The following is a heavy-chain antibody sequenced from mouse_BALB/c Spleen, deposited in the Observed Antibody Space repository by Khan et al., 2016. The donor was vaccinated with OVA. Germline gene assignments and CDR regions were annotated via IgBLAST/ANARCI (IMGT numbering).Heavy chain of an antibody. J-gene: IGHJ4*01. V-gene: IGHV2-6*02. CDR1: GFSLTSYG. CDR3: GRGNFYAMDY. Sequence: QVQLKESGPGLVAPSQSLSITCTVSGFSLTSYGVHWVRQPPGKGLEWLIVIWSDGASTYNSALKSRLSISKDNSKSQVFLKMTRLQTDDTAAYYGGRGNFYAMDYWGQGTSVTVSS. D-gene: IGHD2-1*01. CDR2: IWSDGAS.